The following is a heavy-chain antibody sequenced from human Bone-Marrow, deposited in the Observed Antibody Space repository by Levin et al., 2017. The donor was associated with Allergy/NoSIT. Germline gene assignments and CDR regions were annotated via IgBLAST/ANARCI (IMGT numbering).Heavy chain of an antibody. D-gene: IGHD6-19*01. CDR2: MNPNSGNT. J-gene: IGHJ6*02. Sequence: GESLKISCKASGYTFTSYDINWVRQATGQGLEWMGWMNPNSGNTGYAQKFQGRVTMTRNTSISTAYMELSSLRSEDTAVYYCARDPIAVAGPRFLWSNYYYGMDVWGQGTTVTVSS. CDR1: GYTFTSYD. CDR3: ARDPIAVAGPRFLWSNYYYGMDV. V-gene: IGHV1-8*01.